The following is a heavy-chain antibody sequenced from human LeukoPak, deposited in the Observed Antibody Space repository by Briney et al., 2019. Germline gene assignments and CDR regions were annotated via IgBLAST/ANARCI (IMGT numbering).Heavy chain of an antibody. CDR3: VREGQEYQLLSRYDDY. CDR2: IYPDDSDS. D-gene: IGHD2-2*01. J-gene: IGHJ4*02. V-gene: IGHV5-51*01. CDR1: GYSFPNYW. Sequence: KRGESLKISCKGSGYSFPNYWIAWVRQMPVKGLEWMGIIYPDDSDSRYSPAFQGQVTISADKSISTAYLQWSSLKASDTAMYYCVREGQEYQLLSRYDDYWGQGTLVTVSS.